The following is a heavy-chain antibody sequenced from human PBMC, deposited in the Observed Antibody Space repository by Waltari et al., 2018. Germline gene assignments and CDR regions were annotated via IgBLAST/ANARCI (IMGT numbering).Heavy chain of an antibody. CDR1: GFTFSSYS. V-gene: IGHV3-21*01. CDR2: ISSSSSDI. CDR3: ARVGVGATQSFDY. Sequence: EVQLVESGGGLVKPGGSLRLSCAASGFTFSSYSMNWVRQAPGKWLGGGASISSSSSDIYYADSVKGRFTISRDNAKNSLYLQMNSLRAEDTAVYYWARVGVGATQSFDYWGQGTLVTVSS. D-gene: IGHD1-26*01. J-gene: IGHJ4*02.